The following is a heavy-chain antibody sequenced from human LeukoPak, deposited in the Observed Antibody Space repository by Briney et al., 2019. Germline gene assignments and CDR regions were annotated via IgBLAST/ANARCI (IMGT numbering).Heavy chain of an antibody. D-gene: IGHD3-10*01. J-gene: IGHJ5*02. V-gene: IGHV4-59*01. CDR2: VYYSGST. CDR1: GGSISSYY. CDR3: ARGLRGPNWFDP. Sequence: SETLSLTCTVSGGSISSYYWSWIRQPPGKGLEWIGYVYYSGSTNYNPSLKSRVTISVDTSKNQFSLKLSSVTAADTAVYYCARGLRGPNWFDPWGQGTLVTVSS.